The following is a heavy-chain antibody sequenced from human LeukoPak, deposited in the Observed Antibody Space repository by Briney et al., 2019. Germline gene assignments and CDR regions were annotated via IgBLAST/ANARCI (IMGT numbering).Heavy chain of an antibody. CDR2: IYYSGST. CDR1: GGSISSYY. J-gene: IGHJ6*03. Sequence: SETLSLTCTVSGGSISSYYWSWIRQPPGKGLDWIGYIYYSGSTNYNPSLKSRVTISVDTSKNQFSLKLSSVTAADTAVYYCARQQYQLGASGYYYMDVWGKGTTVTVSS. V-gene: IGHV4-59*01. CDR3: ARQQYQLGASGYYYMDV. D-gene: IGHD2-2*01.